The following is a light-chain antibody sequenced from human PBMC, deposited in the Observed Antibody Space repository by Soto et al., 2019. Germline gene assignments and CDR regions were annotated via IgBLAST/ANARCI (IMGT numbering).Light chain of an antibody. CDR1: SSDVGSSNL. Sequence: QSALTQPASVSGSPGQSITISCTGTSSDVGSSNLVSWYQQHPGKAPKVVSYEGNKRPSGVSSRFSGSKSGNTASLTLSGLHAENYADYYCCSYADNRTSVIFGGGPKLTVL. CDR3: CSYADNRTSVI. J-gene: IGLJ2*01. CDR2: EGN. V-gene: IGLV2-23*01.